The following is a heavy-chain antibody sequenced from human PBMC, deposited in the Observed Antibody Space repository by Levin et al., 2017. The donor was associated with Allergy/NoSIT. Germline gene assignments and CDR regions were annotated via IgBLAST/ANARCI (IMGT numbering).Heavy chain of an antibody. CDR1: GFTFSSYS. CDR2: ISSSSSYI. Sequence: GESLKISCAASGFTFSSYSMNWVRQAPGKGLEWVSSISSSSSYIYYADSVKGRFTISRDNAKNSLYLQMNSLRAEDTAVYYCARVGRAAGEAVGGYYYYGMDVWGQGTTVTVSS. J-gene: IGHJ6*02. V-gene: IGHV3-21*01. CDR3: ARVGRAAGEAVGGYYYYGMDV. D-gene: IGHD6-13*01.